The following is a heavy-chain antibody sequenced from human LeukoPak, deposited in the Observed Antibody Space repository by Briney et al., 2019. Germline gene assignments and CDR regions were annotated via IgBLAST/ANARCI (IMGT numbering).Heavy chain of an antibody. CDR1: GGSISSSSYY. CDR2: IYYSGST. D-gene: IGHD2-2*01. V-gene: IGHV4-39*07. CDR3: ARDQDLETFVVPAAKTGQRVWFDP. J-gene: IGHJ5*02. Sequence: SETLSLTCTVSGGSISSSSYYWGWIRQPPGKGLEWIGSIYYSGSTYYNPSLKSRVTMSVDTSKNQFSLKLSSVTAADTAVYYCARDQDLETFVVPAAKTGQRVWFDPWGQGTLVTVSS.